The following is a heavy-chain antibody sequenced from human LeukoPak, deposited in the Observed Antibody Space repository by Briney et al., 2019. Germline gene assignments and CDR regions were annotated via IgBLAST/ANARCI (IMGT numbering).Heavy chain of an antibody. Sequence: GGSLRLSCTASGFTFGDYAMSWFRQAPGKGLEWVGFIRSKAYGGTTEYAASVKGRFTISGDDSKSIAYLQMNSLKTEDTAVYYCTRGAGTRSVQHWGQGTLVTVSS. CDR2: IRSKAYGGTT. J-gene: IGHJ1*01. CDR1: GFTFGDYA. D-gene: IGHD6-19*01. V-gene: IGHV3-49*03. CDR3: TRGAGTRSVQH.